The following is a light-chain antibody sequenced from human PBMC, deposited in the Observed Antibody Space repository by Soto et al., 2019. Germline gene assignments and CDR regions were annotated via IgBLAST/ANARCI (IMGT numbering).Light chain of an antibody. J-gene: IGKJ1*01. CDR3: QQSYSRPRT. Sequence: DIQMTQSPSSLSASVGDRVTITCRASQSISTYLNWYQQKPGKAPNLLIYTTSNLESGVPSRFSGSGSGTDFTLTINSLQPEDFATYFCQQSYSRPRTFXQGTK. V-gene: IGKV1-39*01. CDR2: TTS. CDR1: QSISTY.